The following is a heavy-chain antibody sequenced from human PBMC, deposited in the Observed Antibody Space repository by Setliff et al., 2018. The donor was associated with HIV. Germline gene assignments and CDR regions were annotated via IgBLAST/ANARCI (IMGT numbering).Heavy chain of an antibody. D-gene: IGHD5-12*01. V-gene: IGHV1-69*13. CDR1: GGTFSSYA. CDR3: AIDVIGGWLRPMPDF. Sequence: ASVKVSCKTSGGTFSSYAISWVRQAPGQGLEWMGGIIPIFNTANYAQKFQGRVTITADESTSTAYMEVSSLRSEDTAVYYCAIDVIGGWLRPMPDFWGQGPLVTVS. CDR2: IIPIFNTA. J-gene: IGHJ4*02.